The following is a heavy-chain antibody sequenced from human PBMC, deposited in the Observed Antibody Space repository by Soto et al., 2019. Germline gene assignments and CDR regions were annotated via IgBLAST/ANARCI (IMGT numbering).Heavy chain of an antibody. D-gene: IGHD3-10*01. Sequence: GGSLRLSCAASGFTFSSYAMHWVRQAPGKGLEWVAVISYDGSNKYYADSVKGRFTISRDNSKNTLYLQMNSLRAEDTAVYYCARDPNDVDYYGHFDYWGQGTLVTVSS. CDR3: ARDPNDVDYYGHFDY. CDR2: ISYDGSNK. J-gene: IGHJ4*02. CDR1: GFTFSSYA. V-gene: IGHV3-30-3*01.